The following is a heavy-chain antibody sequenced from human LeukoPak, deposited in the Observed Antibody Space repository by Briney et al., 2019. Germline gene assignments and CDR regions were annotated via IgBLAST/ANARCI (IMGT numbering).Heavy chain of an antibody. V-gene: IGHV3-48*04. J-gene: IGHJ4*02. Sequence: GGSLRLSCAASGFAFNSYSMNWVRQAPGKGLEWVAYISSSSSTIYYADSVKGRFTISRDNAKRSLYLQMNSLRAEDSAVYYCARDGPQPALRYFDGDYWGQGTLVTVSS. CDR1: GFAFNSYS. CDR2: ISSSSSTI. CDR3: ARDGPQPALRYFDGDY. D-gene: IGHD3-9*01.